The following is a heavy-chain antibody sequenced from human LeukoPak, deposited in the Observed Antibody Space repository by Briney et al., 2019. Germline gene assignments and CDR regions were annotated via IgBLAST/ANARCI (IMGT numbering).Heavy chain of an antibody. Sequence: TGGSLRLSCAASAFTVSSNYMSWVHQAPGKGLEWVSAISGSGGSTYYADSVKGRFTISRDNSKNTLYLQMNGLRAEDTAVYYCAKAPKATTVTTWGQGTLVTVSS. D-gene: IGHD4-11*01. J-gene: IGHJ5*02. CDR3: AKAPKATTVTT. V-gene: IGHV3-23*01. CDR2: ISGSGGST. CDR1: AFTVSSNY.